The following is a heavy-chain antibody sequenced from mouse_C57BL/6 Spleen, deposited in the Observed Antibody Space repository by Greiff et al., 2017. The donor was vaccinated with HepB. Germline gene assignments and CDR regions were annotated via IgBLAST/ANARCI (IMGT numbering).Heavy chain of an antibody. Sequence: QVQLQQSGAELVKPGASVKMSCKASGYTFTSYWITWVKQRPGQGLEWIGDIYPGSGSTNYNEKFKSKATLTVDTSSSTAYMQLSSLTSEDSAVYYCASPGEAYDYQGYFDYWGQGTTLTVSS. D-gene: IGHD2-4*01. CDR3: ASPGEAYDYQGYFDY. J-gene: IGHJ2*01. CDR1: GYTFTSYW. CDR2: IYPGSGST. V-gene: IGHV1-55*01.